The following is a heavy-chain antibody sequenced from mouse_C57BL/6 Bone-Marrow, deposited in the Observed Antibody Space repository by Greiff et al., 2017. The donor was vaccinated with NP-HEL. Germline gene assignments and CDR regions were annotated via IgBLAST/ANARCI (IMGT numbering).Heavy chain of an antibody. Sequence: VQLQQSGPELVKPGASVKIPCKASGYTFTDYNMDWVKQSHGKSLEWIGDINPNNGGTIYNQKFKGKATLTVDKSSSTADMELRSLTSEDTAVYYCARGSRPYYAMDYWGQGTSVTVSS. J-gene: IGHJ4*01. CDR1: GYTFTDYN. D-gene: IGHD1-1*01. CDR3: ARGSRPYYAMDY. CDR2: INPNNGGT. V-gene: IGHV1-18*01.